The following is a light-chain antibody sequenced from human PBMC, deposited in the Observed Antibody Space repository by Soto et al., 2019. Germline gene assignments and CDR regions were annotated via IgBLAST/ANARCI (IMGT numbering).Light chain of an antibody. CDR1: QSVLYSSNNKNY. Sequence: DIVMTQSPDSLAVSLGERATINCKSSQSVLYSSNNKNYLAWYQQKPGQPPKLLIYWASTRESGVPDRFSGSGSGTDFTLTISSLQAEDEAVYYCQQYYSTPLTFGGGTKVDI. V-gene: IGKV4-1*01. J-gene: IGKJ4*01. CDR2: WAS. CDR3: QQYYSTPLT.